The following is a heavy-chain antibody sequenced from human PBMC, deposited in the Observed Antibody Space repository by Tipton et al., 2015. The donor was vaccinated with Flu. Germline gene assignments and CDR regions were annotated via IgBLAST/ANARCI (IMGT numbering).Heavy chain of an antibody. D-gene: IGHD5-24*01. V-gene: IGHV4-38-2*01. CDR1: GDSIGSRYY. CDR3: ARGLRDGYNPHDAFDI. Sequence: TLSLTCSVSGDSIGSRYYWGWIRQPPGKGLEWIGNIHRSGNTYYNSSLKSRVTISLDKSKNQFSLKLSSVTAADTAVYYCARGLRDGYNPHDAFDIWGQGTMVTVSS. J-gene: IGHJ3*02. CDR2: IHRSGNT.